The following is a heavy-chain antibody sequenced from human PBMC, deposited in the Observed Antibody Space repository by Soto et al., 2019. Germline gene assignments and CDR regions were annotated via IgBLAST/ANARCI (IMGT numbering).Heavy chain of an antibody. J-gene: IGHJ4*02. V-gene: IGHV3-48*02. D-gene: IGHD3-9*01. CDR1: GFTFSSYS. Sequence: GGSLRLSCAASGFTFSSYSMNWVRQAPGKGLEWVSYISSSSTIYYADSVKGRFTISRDNAKNSLYLQMNSLRDEDTAVYYCARETGERVVLRYFDWLPGLDYWGQGTLVTVSS. CDR3: ARETGERVVLRYFDWLPGLDY. CDR2: ISSSSTI.